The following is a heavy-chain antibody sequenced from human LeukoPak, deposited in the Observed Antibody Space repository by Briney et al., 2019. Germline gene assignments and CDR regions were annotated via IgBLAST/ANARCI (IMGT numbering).Heavy chain of an antibody. Sequence: ASVKVSRKASGYTFTSYDINWVRQATGQGLEWMGWMNPNSGNTGYAQKFQGRVTMTRNTSISTAYMELSSLRSEDTAVYYCARVDYGYYYYGMDVWGQGTTVTVSS. D-gene: IGHD4-17*01. CDR1: GYTFTSYD. CDR2: MNPNSGNT. J-gene: IGHJ6*02. V-gene: IGHV1-8*01. CDR3: ARVDYGYYYYGMDV.